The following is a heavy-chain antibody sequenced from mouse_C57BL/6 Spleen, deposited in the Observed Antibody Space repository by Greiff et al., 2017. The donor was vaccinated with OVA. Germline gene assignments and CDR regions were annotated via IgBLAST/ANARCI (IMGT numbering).Heavy chain of an antibody. J-gene: IGHJ4*01. CDR2: IYPGDGDT. V-gene: IGHV1-82*01. CDR3: ARRPLTGTDAMGY. D-gene: IGHD4-1*01. Sequence: QVQLQQSGPELVKPGASVKISCKASGYAFSSSWMNWVKQRPGKGLEWIGRIYPGDGDTNYNGKFKGKATLTADKSSSTAYMQLSSLTSEDSAVYFCARRPLTGTDAMGYWGKGTSVTVSS. CDR1: GYAFSSSW.